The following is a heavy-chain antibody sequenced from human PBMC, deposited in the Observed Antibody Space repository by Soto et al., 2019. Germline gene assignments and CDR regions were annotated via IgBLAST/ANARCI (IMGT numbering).Heavy chain of an antibody. CDR3: ARARFCTSTSCYHYFDF. CDR2: IYNNGRT. D-gene: IGHD2-2*01. J-gene: IGHJ4*02. V-gene: IGHV4-59*01. Sequence: SETLSLTCTVSGGSISSSSWSWIRQPPGRGLEWIGYIYNNGRTDYNPSLKSRVTISVDTSKTHFSLKLSSVTPADTAVYYCARARFCTSTSCYHYFDFWGQGTLVTVSS. CDR1: GGSISSSS.